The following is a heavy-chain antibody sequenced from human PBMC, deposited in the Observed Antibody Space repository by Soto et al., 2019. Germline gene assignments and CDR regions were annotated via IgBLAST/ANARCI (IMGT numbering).Heavy chain of an antibody. D-gene: IGHD1-26*01. V-gene: IGHV3-21*01. CDR1: FTFSMYS. Sequence: EVQVVESGGGLVQPGGSLRLSCSFTFSMYSMNWVRQAPGKGLGWVASISSGGTYIKYADSVKGRFTISRDNAKNSVSQQMNSLRVDDTAVYFCTRDQGGSYDSWFDPWGQGTLVTVSS. J-gene: IGHJ5*02. CDR2: ISSGGTYI. CDR3: TRDQGGSYDSWFDP.